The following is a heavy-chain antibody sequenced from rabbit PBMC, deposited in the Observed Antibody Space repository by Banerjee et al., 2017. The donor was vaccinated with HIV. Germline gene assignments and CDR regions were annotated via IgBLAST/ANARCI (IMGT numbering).Heavy chain of an antibody. CDR2: INTSSGNT. CDR1: GFSFSSGYY. V-gene: IGHV1S43*01. D-gene: IGHD4-2*01. CDR3: ARDAGVIGWNFGL. Sequence: QEQLEESGGDLVKPEGSLTLTCTASGFSFSSGYYMCWVRQAPGKGLEWIACINTSSGNTVYATWAKGRFTISRSTSLNTVDLKMTSLTAADTATYFCARDAGVIGWNFGLWGQGTLVTVS. J-gene: IGHJ4*01.